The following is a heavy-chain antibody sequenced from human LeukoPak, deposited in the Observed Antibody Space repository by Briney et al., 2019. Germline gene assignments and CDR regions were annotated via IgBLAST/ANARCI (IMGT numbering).Heavy chain of an antibody. CDR3: ARESITIFGLADFYY. V-gene: IGHV4-61*02. CDR1: GGSISSGSYY. D-gene: IGHD3-3*01. J-gene: IGHJ4*02. Sequence: SQTLSLTCTVSGGSISSGSYYWSWIRRPAGKGLDWIGRIYTSGSTNYNPSLKSRVTISVDTSKNQFSLKLSSVTAADTAVYYCARESITIFGLADFYYWGQGTLVTVSS. CDR2: IYTSGST.